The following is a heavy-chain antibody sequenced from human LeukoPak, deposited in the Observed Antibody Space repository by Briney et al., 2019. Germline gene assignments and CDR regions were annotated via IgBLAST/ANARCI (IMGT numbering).Heavy chain of an antibody. CDR2: ISYDGSNK. D-gene: IGHD3-10*02. V-gene: IGHV3-30*14. CDR3: ARAPMFYSDY. Sequence: GGSLRLSCAASGFTFSSYAMHWVRQAPGKGLEWVAVISYDGSNKYYADSVKGRFTISRDNSKNTLYLQMNSLRAEDTAVYYCARAPMFYSDYWGQGTLVTVSS. J-gene: IGHJ4*02. CDR1: GFTFSSYA.